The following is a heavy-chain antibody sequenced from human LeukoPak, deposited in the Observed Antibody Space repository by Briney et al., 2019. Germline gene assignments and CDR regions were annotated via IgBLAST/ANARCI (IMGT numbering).Heavy chain of an antibody. CDR3: AREMGPGYCSGGSCYWSPESNWFDP. Sequence: SETLSLTCTVSGGSISSYYWSWIRQPPGKGLEWIGYIYYSGSTNYNPSLKSRVTISVDTSKNQFSLKLSSVTAAGTAVYYCAREMGPGYCSGGSCYWSPESNWFDPWGQGTLVTVSS. CDR1: GGSISSYY. D-gene: IGHD2-15*01. J-gene: IGHJ5*02. CDR2: IYYSGST. V-gene: IGHV4-59*01.